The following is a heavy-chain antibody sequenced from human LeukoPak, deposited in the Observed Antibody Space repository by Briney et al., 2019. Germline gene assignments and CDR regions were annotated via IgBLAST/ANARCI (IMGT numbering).Heavy chain of an antibody. D-gene: IGHD3-16*01. J-gene: IGHJ4*02. CDR3: ARGYNGGSDY. CDR2: IKQDGGAR. CDR1: GFIVREYW. Sequence: PGGSLRLSCAVSGFIVREYWMNWVRHAPGQGLEWLANIKQDGGARYYVGSVKGRFTNSSDSAKSLVYLRMDSLRAHDTATDYCARGYNGGSDYWGQGTLVTVSS. V-gene: IGHV3-7*01.